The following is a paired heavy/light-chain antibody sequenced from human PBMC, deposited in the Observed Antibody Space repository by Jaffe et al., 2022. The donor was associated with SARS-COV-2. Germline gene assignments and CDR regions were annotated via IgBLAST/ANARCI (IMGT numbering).Heavy chain of an antibody. Sequence: EVQLVQSGAEVTKAGESLKISCKASGYNFTNFWIGWVRQMPGKGLEWMGIIYPGDSDTKYSPSFQGHVTMSADKSTNSTYLQWSGLKASDTAIYYCARYNFYYYGSRSHPYYFDSWGQGTRVTVSS. J-gene: IGHJ4*02. CDR1: GYNFTNFW. V-gene: IGHV5-51*01. CDR3: ARYNFYYYGSRSHPYYFDS. D-gene: IGHD3-10*01. CDR2: IYPGDSDT.
Light chain of an antibody. J-gene: IGKJ4*01. V-gene: IGKV3-20*01. CDR2: GAS. CDR3: QQYGNSPLT. Sequence: EIVLTQSPGTLSLSPGERATLSCRASQSVTSNYLTWYQQKLGQAPRLLIYGASNRATGIPARFSGSGSGTDFTLTITRLEPEDFAVYYCQQYGNSPLTFGGGTKVEIK. CDR1: QSVTSNY.